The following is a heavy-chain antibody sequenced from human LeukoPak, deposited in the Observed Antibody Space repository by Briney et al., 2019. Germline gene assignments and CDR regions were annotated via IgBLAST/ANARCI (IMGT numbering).Heavy chain of an antibody. D-gene: IGHD3-10*01. CDR3: ATGSGSYYWIDY. J-gene: IGHJ4*02. Sequence: ASVKVSCKVPGYTLTELSMHWVRQTPGKGLEWMGGFDPEDGETIYAQKFQGRVTMTEDTSTDTAYMELSSLRSEDTAVFYCATGSGSYYWIDYWGQGTLVTVSS. CDR1: GYTLTELS. V-gene: IGHV1-24*01. CDR2: FDPEDGET.